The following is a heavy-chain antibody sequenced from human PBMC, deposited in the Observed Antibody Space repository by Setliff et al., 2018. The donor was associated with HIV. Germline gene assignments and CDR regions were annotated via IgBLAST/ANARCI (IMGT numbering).Heavy chain of an antibody. CDR1: GGSMGGHY. Sequence: PSETLSLTCTVSGGSMGGHYWSWIRQSPGKGLEWIGYISASGSTTYTPSLKSRVLISVDTSNNQFSLKLTSVTAADTAVYFCARRNPNAGASDYWGQGILVTVSS. J-gene: IGHJ4*02. CDR3: ARRNPNAGASDY. V-gene: IGHV4-4*09. CDR2: ISASGST.